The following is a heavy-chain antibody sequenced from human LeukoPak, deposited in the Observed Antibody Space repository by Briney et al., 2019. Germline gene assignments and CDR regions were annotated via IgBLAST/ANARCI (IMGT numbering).Heavy chain of an antibody. J-gene: IGHJ3*02. CDR1: GGSISSYY. V-gene: IGHV4-59*01. CDR2: IYYSGST. CDR3: ARAGTTVTDFAFDI. Sequence: SETLSLTCTVSGGSISSYYWSWIRQPPGKGLEWIGYIYYSGSTNYNPSLKSRVTISVDTSKNQFSLKLSSVTAADTAVYYCARAGTTVTDFAFDIWGQGTMVTVSS. D-gene: IGHD4-17*01.